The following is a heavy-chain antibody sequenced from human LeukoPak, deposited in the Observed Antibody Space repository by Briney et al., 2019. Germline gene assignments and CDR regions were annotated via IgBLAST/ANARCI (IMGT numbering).Heavy chain of an antibody. CDR3: ARDKDY. Sequence: GASVKVSCKASGYIFPSYGISWVRQAPGQGLEWMGWISVYNGNTNYAQKFQGRVTITRDTSASTAYMELSSLRSEDTAVYYCARDKDYWGQGTLVTVSS. V-gene: IGHV1-18*01. J-gene: IGHJ4*02. CDR1: GYIFPSYG. CDR2: ISVYNGNT.